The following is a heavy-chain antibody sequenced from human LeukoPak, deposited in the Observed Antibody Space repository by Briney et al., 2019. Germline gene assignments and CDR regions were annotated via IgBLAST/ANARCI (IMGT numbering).Heavy chain of an antibody. Sequence: GGSLRLSCAASGFTFNTSPMSWVRQAPGKGLEWVSGISGSGASTYYADSVKGLFTISRDNSRNTLFVQRNSLRAEDTAVYYCAKGKGDYYAFDIWGQGTMVTVSS. CDR2: ISGSGAST. CDR1: GFTFNTSP. V-gene: IGHV3-23*01. J-gene: IGHJ3*02. CDR3: AKGKGDYYAFDI. D-gene: IGHD4-17*01.